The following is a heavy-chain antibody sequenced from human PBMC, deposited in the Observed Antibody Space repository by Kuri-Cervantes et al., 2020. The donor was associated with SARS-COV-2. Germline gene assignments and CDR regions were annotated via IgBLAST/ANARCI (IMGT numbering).Heavy chain of an antibody. CDR2: IGTAGDT. Sequence: GEFLKISCAASGFTFSSYDMHWVRQATGKGLEWVSAIGTAGDTYYPGSVKGRFTISRENAKNSLYLQMNSLRAEDTAVYYCARGDLGYCSGGSCYNWFDPWGQGTLVTVSS. D-gene: IGHD2-15*01. CDR3: ARGDLGYCSGGSCYNWFDP. J-gene: IGHJ5*02. CDR1: GFTFSSYD. V-gene: IGHV3-13*01.